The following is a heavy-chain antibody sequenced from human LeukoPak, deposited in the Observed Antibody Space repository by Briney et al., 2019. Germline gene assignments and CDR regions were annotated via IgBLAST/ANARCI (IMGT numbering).Heavy chain of an antibody. J-gene: IGHJ4*02. Sequence: PGGSLRLSCAASGFTLSSYAMSWVRQAPGKGLEWVSAISGSGGSTYYADSVKGRFTISRDNSKNTLYLQMNSLRAEDTAVYYCAKAPYDYIWGSYLDYWGQGTLVTVSS. CDR2: ISGSGGST. CDR3: AKAPYDYIWGSYLDY. D-gene: IGHD3-16*01. V-gene: IGHV3-23*01. CDR1: GFTLSSYA.